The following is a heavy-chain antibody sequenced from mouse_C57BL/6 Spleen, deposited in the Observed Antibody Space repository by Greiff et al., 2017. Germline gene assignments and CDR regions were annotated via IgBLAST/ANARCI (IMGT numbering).Heavy chain of an antibody. CDR1: GFSLTSYA. Sequence: VQVVESGPGLVAPSQSLSITCTVSGFSLTSYAISWVRQPPGKGLEWLGVIWTGGGTNYNSALKSRLSISKDNSKSQVFLKMNSLQTDDTARYYCARIYYGNYNAMDYWGQGTSVTVSS. J-gene: IGHJ4*01. CDR3: ARIYYGNYNAMDY. CDR2: IWTGGGT. V-gene: IGHV2-9-1*01. D-gene: IGHD2-1*01.